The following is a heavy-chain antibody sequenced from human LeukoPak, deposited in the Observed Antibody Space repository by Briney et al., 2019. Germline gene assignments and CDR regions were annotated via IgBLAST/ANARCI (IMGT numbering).Heavy chain of an antibody. CDR2: INPNSGGT. J-gene: IGHJ4*02. D-gene: IGHD3-9*01. CDR3: GRVLRYYDILSKPFDY. CDR1: GYTFTSYD. Sequence: GASVKVSCKASGYTFTSYDINWVRQAPGHGLEWMGWINPNSGGTNYAQKFQGRVTLTRDTSINTAYMELSRLRSDDTAVYYCGRVLRYYDILSKPFDYWGQGTLVTVSS. V-gene: IGHV1-2*02.